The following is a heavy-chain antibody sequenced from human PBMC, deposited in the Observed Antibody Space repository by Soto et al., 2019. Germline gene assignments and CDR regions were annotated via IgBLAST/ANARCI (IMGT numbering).Heavy chain of an antibody. Sequence: VQLVESGGGLVQPGGSLRLSCAASGFSVSSNYVSWVRQAPGKGLEWVSVVYSVGSTYYEDSVKGRFTSSRDSSKNTLYLQMSSLRAEDTAVYYCAGHSHKDYWGQGALVTVSS. CDR1: GFSVSSNY. CDR2: VYSVGST. J-gene: IGHJ4*02. CDR3: AGHSHKDY. V-gene: IGHV3-66*04.